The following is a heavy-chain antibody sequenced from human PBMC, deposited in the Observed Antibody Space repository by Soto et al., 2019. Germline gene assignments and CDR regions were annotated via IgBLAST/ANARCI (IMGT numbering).Heavy chain of an antibody. CDR3: GKGRRGAYCYCGLDF. J-gene: IGHJ6*02. V-gene: IGHV3-23*01. CDR1: GFTFNTYA. D-gene: IGHD3-10*01. Sequence: EVQLLESGGGLVQPGESLTLSCAASGFTFNTYAMPWARRAPGKGLEWVSAVSGSGATTYVADSVKGRFTISRDNSKETLYLQMSSLSAEDTVIYCCGKGRRGAYCYCGLDFWGQGTTVTVSS. CDR2: VSGSGATT.